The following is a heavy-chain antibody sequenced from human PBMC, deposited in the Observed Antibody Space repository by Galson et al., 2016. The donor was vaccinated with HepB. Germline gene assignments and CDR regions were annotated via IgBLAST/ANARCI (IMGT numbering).Heavy chain of an antibody. D-gene: IGHD7-27*01. J-gene: IGHJ3*01. Sequence: SLRLSCAASGFIFSTYDMHWVRLVTGKGLEWVSGIGTADDTYYPDSVKGRFIISRENAKNSLYLQMNSLRAGDTAVYYCARVGIRDAFDVWGRGTMVTVSS. V-gene: IGHV3-13*01. CDR2: IGTADDT. CDR1: GFIFSTYD. CDR3: ARVGIRDAFDV.